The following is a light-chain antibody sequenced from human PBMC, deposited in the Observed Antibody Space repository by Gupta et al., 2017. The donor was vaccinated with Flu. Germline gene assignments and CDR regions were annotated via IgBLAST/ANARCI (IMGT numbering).Light chain of an antibody. Sequence: EIVLTHSPGTLSLSPGERATLSCRASQSVSSSYLAWYQQKPGQAPRLLIYGASSRATGIPDRFSGSGSGTDFTLTISRLEPEDFAVYYCQQYGSSSVTFGPGTKVDIK. V-gene: IGKV3-20*01. CDR2: GAS. CDR3: QQYGSSSVT. CDR1: QSVSSSY. J-gene: IGKJ3*01.